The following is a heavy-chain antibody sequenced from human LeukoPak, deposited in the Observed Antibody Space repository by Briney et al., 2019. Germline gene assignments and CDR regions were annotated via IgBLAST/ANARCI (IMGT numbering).Heavy chain of an antibody. CDR3: AKFLPTHIVVANYYFDD. D-gene: IGHD2-21*01. CDR2: ISGSGGST. V-gene: IGHV3-23*01. Sequence: GGSLRLSCAASGFTFSSYAMSWVRQAPGKGLEWVSAISGSGGSTYYADSVKGRFTISRDNSKNTLYLQMNSLRAEDTAVYYCAKFLPTHIVVANYYFDDWGQGTLVTVSS. J-gene: IGHJ4*02. CDR1: GFTFSSYA.